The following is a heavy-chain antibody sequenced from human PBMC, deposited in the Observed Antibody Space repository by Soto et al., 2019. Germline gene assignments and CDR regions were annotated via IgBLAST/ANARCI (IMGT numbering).Heavy chain of an antibody. D-gene: IGHD3-9*01. V-gene: IGHV3-23*01. CDR1: GFTPTTTP. Sequence: EVQLLESGGGLVLPGGSLRLSCAGSGFTPTTTPLSWVRQPPGKGLEWVTTISGTASRTYYVDSVKGRFFISRDNSKNTVYLQMDSLRAEDTAMYFCARDVGLDSDDFFAYWGQGTQVTVSS. CDR3: ARDVGLDSDDFFAY. J-gene: IGHJ4*02. CDR2: ISGTASRT.